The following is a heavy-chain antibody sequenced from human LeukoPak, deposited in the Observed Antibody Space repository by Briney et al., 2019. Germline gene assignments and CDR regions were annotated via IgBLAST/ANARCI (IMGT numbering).Heavy chain of an antibody. CDR2: ISGSGGST. Sequence: GGSLRLSCAASGFTFSSYAMSWVRQAPGKGLEWVSAISGSGGSTYYADSVKGRFTISRDNSKNTLYLQLNSLRAEDTAVYYCAKDRTARGYFDYWGQGTLVTVSS. V-gene: IGHV3-23*01. CDR1: GFTFSSYA. CDR3: AKDRTARGYFDY. J-gene: IGHJ4*02. D-gene: IGHD6-6*01.